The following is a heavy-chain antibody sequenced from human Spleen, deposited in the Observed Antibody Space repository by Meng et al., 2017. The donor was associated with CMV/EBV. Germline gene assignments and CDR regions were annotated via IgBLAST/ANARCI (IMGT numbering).Heavy chain of an antibody. CDR3: ATMRAATSCYRGSCSGYYFDY. CDR2: INHSGST. Sequence: VYYRIWLRQPPGKGLEWIGKINHSGSTNYNPSLKSRVTISVDTSRKQFSLRLTSVTAADTAVYYCATMRAATSCYRGSCSGYYFDYWGQGTLVTVSS. J-gene: IGHJ4*02. V-gene: IGHV4-34*01. CDR1: VYY. D-gene: IGHD2-2*02.